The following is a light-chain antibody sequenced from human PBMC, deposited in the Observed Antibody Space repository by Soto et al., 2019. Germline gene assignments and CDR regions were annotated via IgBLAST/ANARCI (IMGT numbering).Light chain of an antibody. CDR3: QQYNSYCT. Sequence: DIQMTQAPSTLSGSVGDRVTLACRASQTISSWLAWYQQKPGKAPKLLIYKASTLKSGVPSRFSGSGSGTEFTLTISSLQPDDFATYYCQQYNSYCTFGQGTRLDIK. J-gene: IGKJ5*01. CDR2: KAS. V-gene: IGKV1-5*03. CDR1: QTISSW.